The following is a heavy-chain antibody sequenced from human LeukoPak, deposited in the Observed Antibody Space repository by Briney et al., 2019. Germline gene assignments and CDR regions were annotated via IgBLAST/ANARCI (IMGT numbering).Heavy chain of an antibody. V-gene: IGHV4-30-4*08. Sequence: ASETLSLTCTVSGGSISSGDYYWSWIRQPPGKGLEWIGYIYYSGSTYYNPSLKSRVTISVDTSKNQFSLKLSSVTAADTAVYYCARVGQLLPPQAYYYYYYMDVWGKGTMVTVSS. D-gene: IGHD2-2*01. J-gene: IGHJ6*03. CDR3: ARVGQLLPPQAYYYYYYMDV. CDR1: GGSISSGDYY. CDR2: IYYSGST.